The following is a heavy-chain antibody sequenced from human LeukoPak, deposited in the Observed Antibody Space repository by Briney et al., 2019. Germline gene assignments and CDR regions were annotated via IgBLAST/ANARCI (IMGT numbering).Heavy chain of an antibody. Sequence: ASVKVSCKASGYTFTDYYMHWVRQAPGQGLEWMGWINPNSGGTDYAQKFQGRVTMTRDTSITTVYMELNSLRSDDTAVYYCAGDQEQQPGCWGQGTLVTVSS. CDR3: AGDQEQQPGC. CDR1: GYTFTDYY. CDR2: INPNSGGT. D-gene: IGHD6-13*01. J-gene: IGHJ4*02. V-gene: IGHV1-2*02.